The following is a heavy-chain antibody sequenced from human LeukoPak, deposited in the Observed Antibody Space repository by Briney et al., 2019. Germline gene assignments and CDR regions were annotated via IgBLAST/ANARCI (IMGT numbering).Heavy chain of an antibody. V-gene: IGHV1-2*02. CDR2: INPNSGVT. D-gene: IGHD6-13*01. J-gene: IGHJ4*02. CDR3: ARGGTTWGSSSWPLDY. Sequence: ASVKVSCKASGYTFTSYTIHWVRQAPGQSLEWMGWINPNSGVTKYAQNFQGRVTMTRDTSISTAYMELTRLSSDDTAVYYCARGGTTWGSSSWPLDYWGQGTLVTVSS. CDR1: GYTFTSYT.